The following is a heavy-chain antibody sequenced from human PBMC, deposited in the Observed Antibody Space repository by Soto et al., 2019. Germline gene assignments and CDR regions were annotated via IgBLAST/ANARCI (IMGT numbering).Heavy chain of an antibody. CDR3: ASRLAARPNWFDP. J-gene: IGHJ5*02. Sequence: QVQLVQSGAEVKKPGSSVKVSCKASGGSFSSYAISWVRQAPGQGLEWMGGIIPIFGTANYAQKFQGRVTIAADESASTAYIELSSLRSEDTAVYYCASRLAARPNWFDPWGQGTLVTVSS. CDR2: IIPIFGTA. CDR1: GGSFSSYA. D-gene: IGHD6-6*01. V-gene: IGHV1-69*01.